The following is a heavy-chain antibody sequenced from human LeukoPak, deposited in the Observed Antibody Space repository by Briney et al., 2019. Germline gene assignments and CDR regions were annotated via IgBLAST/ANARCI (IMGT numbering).Heavy chain of an antibody. D-gene: IGHD3-10*01. V-gene: IGHV1-2*07. CDR2: ICPNNGDT. J-gene: IGHJ4*02. CDR1: VYTFTDSY. Sequence: ASVKVSRKPSVYTFTDSYIYWVRQAPGVGLQWVGWICPNNGDTKYADDFQDSVTMTGDTSISTAYLELTGLTPDATTVYYCVKSPIGASAYWGRGTLVTVSS. CDR3: VKSPIGASAY.